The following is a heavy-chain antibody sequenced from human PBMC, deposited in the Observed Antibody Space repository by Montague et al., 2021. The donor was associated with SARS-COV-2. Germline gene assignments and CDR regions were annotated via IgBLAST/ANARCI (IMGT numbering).Heavy chain of an antibody. CDR2: ITYRGST. Sequence: SETLSLTCTVSADSITNNYWTWIRQSPGKGLEWIGHITYRGSTTYNPSLKSRVTTSIDTSKNQFSLILKSVTAAVTAVYYCARGGRYLSYWGQGTLVTVSS. D-gene: IGHD3-10*01. CDR3: ARGGRYLSY. CDR1: ADSITNNY. V-gene: IGHV4-59*13. J-gene: IGHJ4*01.